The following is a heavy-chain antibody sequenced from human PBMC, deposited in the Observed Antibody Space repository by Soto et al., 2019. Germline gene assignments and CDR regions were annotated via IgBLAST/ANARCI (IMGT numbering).Heavy chain of an antibody. J-gene: IGHJ5*01. CDR1: RYTFTDYF. CDR3: ARARDLLSDS. Sequence: ASMKVSCKASRYTFTDYFVYWVRQAPGQGLEWMGWINPNSGDRNYAQKFQGRVTLTRDTAISTAYMELRGLISDDTAVYYCARARDLLSDSWGQGTLVTVSS. V-gene: IGHV1-2*02. D-gene: IGHD1-26*01. CDR2: INPNSGDR.